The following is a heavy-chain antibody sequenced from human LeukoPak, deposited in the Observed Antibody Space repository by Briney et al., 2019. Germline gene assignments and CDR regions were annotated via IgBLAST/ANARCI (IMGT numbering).Heavy chain of an antibody. Sequence: GGSLRLSCAASGFSLSGYWMTWVRQAPGKGLEWVSYISSSSSTIYYADSVKGRFTISSDNAKNSLYLQMNSLRAEDTAVYYCARGEIVVVPAAIPAPFDYWGQGTLVTVSS. CDR1: GFSLSGYW. J-gene: IGHJ4*02. V-gene: IGHV3-48*01. CDR3: ARGEIVVVPAAIPAPFDY. CDR2: ISSSSSTI. D-gene: IGHD2-2*02.